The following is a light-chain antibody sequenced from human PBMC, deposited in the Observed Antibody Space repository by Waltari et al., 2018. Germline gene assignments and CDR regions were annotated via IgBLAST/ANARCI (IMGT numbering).Light chain of an antibody. CDR3: QQYHVWPGT. V-gene: IGKV3-15*01. J-gene: IGKJ2*01. Sequence: ITMTQSPATLSVSPGETVTLSCRASQSVSWKSAWYQQRPGQGPRLLIYGGSTRATGIPARFSGRGSGTEFTLSISSLQSEDSAVYYCQQYHVWPGTFGQGTKLEIK. CDR2: GGS. CDR1: QSVSWK.